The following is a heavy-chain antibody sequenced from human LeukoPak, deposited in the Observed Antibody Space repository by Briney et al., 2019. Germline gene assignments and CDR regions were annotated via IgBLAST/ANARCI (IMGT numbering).Heavy chain of an antibody. CDR1: GFTFSSYW. V-gene: IGHV3-74*01. D-gene: IGHD3-10*01. Sequence: GGSLRLSCAASGFTFSSYWMHWVRQAPGKGLVWVSRINSDGSSTSYADSVKGRFTISRDNAKNTLYLQMNSLRAEDTAVYYCARDASGGSGTFMDVWGKGTTVTISS. CDR3: ARDASGGSGTFMDV. J-gene: IGHJ6*03. CDR2: INSDGSST.